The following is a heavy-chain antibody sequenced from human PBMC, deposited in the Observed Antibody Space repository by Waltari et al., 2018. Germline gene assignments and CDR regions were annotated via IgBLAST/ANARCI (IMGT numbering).Heavy chain of an antibody. D-gene: IGHD2-2*01. J-gene: IGHJ4*02. CDR1: GYTLHALL. Sequence: QVQLVQSGAEVKKPGASVKVSCKVSGYTLHALLMPWLRKAPGKGLEWMGGFDPEDGETIYAQKFQGRVTMTEDTSTDTAYMELSSLRSEDTAVYYCATEGPYCSSTSCYWYYFDYWGQGTLVTVSS. CDR2: FDPEDGET. CDR3: ATEGPYCSSTSCYWYYFDY. V-gene: IGHV1-24*01.